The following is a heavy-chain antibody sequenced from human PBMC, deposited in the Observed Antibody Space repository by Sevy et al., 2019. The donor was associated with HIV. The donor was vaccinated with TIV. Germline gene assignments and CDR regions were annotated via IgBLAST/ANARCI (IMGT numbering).Heavy chain of an antibody. CDR1: GFTFSSYA. Sequence: GGSLRLSCAASGFTFSSYAMHWVRQAPGKGLEWVADIIYDGSKKYYADSVKGGFTISRDNSKNTMYLQMNSLRAEDTAVYYCARDQHDYAGNVRTGWFDPWGQGTLVTVSS. V-gene: IGHV3-30-3*01. CDR3: ARDQHDYAGNVRTGWFDP. CDR2: IIYDGSKK. J-gene: IGHJ5*02. D-gene: IGHD4-17*01.